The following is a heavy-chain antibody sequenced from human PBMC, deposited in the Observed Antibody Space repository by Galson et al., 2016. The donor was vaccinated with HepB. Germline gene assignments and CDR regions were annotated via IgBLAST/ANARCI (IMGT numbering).Heavy chain of an antibody. CDR3: VQGSTAPAV. J-gene: IGHJ6*04. CDR1: GFTFRNYG. Sequence: SLRLSCAASGFTFRNYGMTWVRQAPGKGLEVVSSISRSGDSTDYADSVKGRSTISRDNSKNTLSLQMNSLTAGDTAIYYCVQGSTAPAVWGKGTTVTVSS. D-gene: IGHD2-2*01. V-gene: IGHV3-23*01. CDR2: ISRSGDST.